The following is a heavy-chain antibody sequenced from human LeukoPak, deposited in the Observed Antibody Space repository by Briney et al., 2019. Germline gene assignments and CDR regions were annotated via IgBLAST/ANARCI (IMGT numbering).Heavy chain of an antibody. CDR2: IRFDGSEK. J-gene: IGHJ4*02. V-gene: IGHV3-30*02. CDR3: ARFAVHRRLTVAGQFGLDY. Sequence: GGSLRLSCVASGFSFSSYGMHWVRRAPGKGLEWMTFIRFDGSEKYYADSVKGRFTISRDYSKNTLFLQMSSLRPEDTAVYYCARFAVHRRLTVAGQFGLDYWGQGTLVTVSS. CDR1: GFSFSSYG. D-gene: IGHD6-19*01.